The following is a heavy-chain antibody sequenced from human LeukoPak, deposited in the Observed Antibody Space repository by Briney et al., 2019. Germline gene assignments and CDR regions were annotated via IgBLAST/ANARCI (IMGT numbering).Heavy chain of an antibody. CDR1: GGSISSGGYY. D-gene: IGHD5-18*01. J-gene: IGHJ4*02. Sequence: PSETLSLTCTVSGGSISSGGYYWSWIRQHPGKGLEWIGYIYYSGSTYYNPSLKSRVTISVDTSKNQFSLKLSSVTAADTAVYYCAARGYSYGYVSRWGQGTLVTVSS. CDR3: AARGYSYGYVSR. CDR2: IYYSGST. V-gene: IGHV4-31*03.